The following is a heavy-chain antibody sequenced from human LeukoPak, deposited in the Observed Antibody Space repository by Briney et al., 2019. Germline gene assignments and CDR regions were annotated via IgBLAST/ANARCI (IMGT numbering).Heavy chain of an antibody. D-gene: IGHD4-23*01. V-gene: IGHV3-74*03. CDR2: IKSDGSSI. CDR1: GFTFSSYW. CDR3: ARDLDFGGYSNFDY. J-gene: IGHJ4*02. Sequence: GGSLRLSCAASGFTFSSYWMHWVRQAPGKGPVWVSRIKSDGSSIMYADSVKGRFTISGDNAKSTLYLQMNSLRAEDTAVYYCARDLDFGGYSNFDYWGQGTLVTVSS.